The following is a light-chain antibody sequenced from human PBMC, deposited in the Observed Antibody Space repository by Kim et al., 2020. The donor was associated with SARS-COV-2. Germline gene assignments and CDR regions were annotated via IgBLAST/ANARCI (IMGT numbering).Light chain of an antibody. Sequence: SAGDRATLSGRASQSISSSYLAWYQQKPGQTPRLLIYGASTRATGIPDRFSGSGSGTDFTLTISRLEPEDFAVYYCQQYDSPLFTFGPGTKVDIK. J-gene: IGKJ3*01. CDR2: GAS. CDR1: QSISSSY. V-gene: IGKV3-20*01. CDR3: QQYDSPLFT.